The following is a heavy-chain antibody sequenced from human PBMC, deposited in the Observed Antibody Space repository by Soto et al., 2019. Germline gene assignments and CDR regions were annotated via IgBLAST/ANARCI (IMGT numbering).Heavy chain of an antibody. CDR2: MKQDGGDK. CDR3: ARGRVKMDV. J-gene: IGHJ6*02. CDR1: GFTFSNSW. D-gene: IGHD3-22*01. Sequence: EVQLVESGGGLVQPGGSLRLSCAASGFTFSNSWMSWVRQAPGKGLEWVANMKQDGGDKYYVDSVKGRFTISRDSAKNSLYLQINGLRAEDTAVYYCARGRVKMDVWGQGTTVTVSS. V-gene: IGHV3-7*01.